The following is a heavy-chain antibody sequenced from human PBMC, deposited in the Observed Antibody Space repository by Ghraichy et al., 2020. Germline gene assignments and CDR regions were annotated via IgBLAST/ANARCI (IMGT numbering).Heavy chain of an antibody. D-gene: IGHD3-3*01. CDR1: GGTFSSYA. V-gene: IGHV1-69*04. Sequence: SVKVSCKASGGTFSSYAISWVRQAPGQGLEWMGRIIPILGIANYAQKFQGRVTITADKSTSTAYMELSSLRSEDTAVYYCALQGDIFGVVPGRYYYYGMDVWGQGTTVTVSS. CDR2: IIPILGIA. CDR3: ALQGDIFGVVPGRYYYYGMDV. J-gene: IGHJ6*02.